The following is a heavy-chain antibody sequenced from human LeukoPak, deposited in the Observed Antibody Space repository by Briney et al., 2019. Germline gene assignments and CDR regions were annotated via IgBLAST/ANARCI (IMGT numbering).Heavy chain of an antibody. V-gene: IGHV1-2*02. CDR2: INPNSGGT. D-gene: IGHD3-10*01. CDR1: GYTFTGYY. CDR3: ARSVSLRGAADY. Sequence: ASVKVSCKASGYTFTGYYMHWVRQAPGQGLEWMGWINPNSGGTNYAQKFQGRVTMTRDTSTSTAYMELSRLRSDDTAVYYCARSVSLRGAADYWGQGTLVTVSS. J-gene: IGHJ4*02.